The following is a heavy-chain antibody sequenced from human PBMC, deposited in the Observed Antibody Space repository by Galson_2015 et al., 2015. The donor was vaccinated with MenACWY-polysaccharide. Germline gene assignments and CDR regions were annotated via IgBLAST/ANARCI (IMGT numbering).Heavy chain of an antibody. Sequence: SLRLSCAASGFTFSSYAMSWVRQAPGKGLEWVSGISGSVGGTYYADSVKGRFTISRDNSKSTLYLQLNSLSAEDTALYYCPKGYYSGNYHFFDNWVQGTLVTVSS. CDR2: ISGSVGGT. V-gene: IGHV3-23*01. D-gene: IGHD4-23*01. CDR3: PKGYYSGNYHFFDN. CDR1: GFTFSSYA. J-gene: IGHJ4*02.